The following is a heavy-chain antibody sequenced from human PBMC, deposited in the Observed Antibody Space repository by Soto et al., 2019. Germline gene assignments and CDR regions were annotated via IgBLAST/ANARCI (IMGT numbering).Heavy chain of an antibody. Sequence: SLRLSCAASGFTFSSYGMHWVRQAPGKGLEWVAVISYDGSNKYYADSVKGRFTISRDNSKNTLYLQMNSLRAEDTAVYYCAKDNLLRNIAEGMDVWGQGTTVTVSS. CDR3: AKDNLLRNIAEGMDV. V-gene: IGHV3-30*18. CDR2: ISYDGSNK. D-gene: IGHD6-13*01. CDR1: GFTFSSYG. J-gene: IGHJ6*02.